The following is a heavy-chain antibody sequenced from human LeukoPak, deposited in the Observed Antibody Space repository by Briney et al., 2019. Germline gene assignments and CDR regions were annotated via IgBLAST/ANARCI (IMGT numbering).Heavy chain of an antibody. CDR1: GFTFSMYG. Sequence: GGSLRPSCAASGFTFSMYGMHWARQAPGKGLEWVASIWINGRDETYVDSVKGRFTISRDNSTLFLQMNSLRAEDTAIYFCARGKGSGRFGYFYYGVDVWGQGTTVTVSS. CDR3: ARGKGSGRFGYFYYGVDV. J-gene: IGHJ6*02. V-gene: IGHV3-33*01. D-gene: IGHD3-10*01. CDR2: IWINGRDE.